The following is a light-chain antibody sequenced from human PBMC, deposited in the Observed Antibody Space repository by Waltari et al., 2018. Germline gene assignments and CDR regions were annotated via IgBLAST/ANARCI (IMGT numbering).Light chain of an antibody. CDR2: GAS. CDR1: QRFSSN. J-gene: IGKJ4*01. Sequence: IVMTQSPATLSVSPGERATLSCRASQRFSSNLAWYQQKPGQAPRLLIYGASTRATGIPARFSGSGSGTEFTLTISSMQSEDFAVYYCQQYNNWPRALTFGGGTKVEIK. V-gene: IGKV3-15*01. CDR3: QQYNNWPRALT.